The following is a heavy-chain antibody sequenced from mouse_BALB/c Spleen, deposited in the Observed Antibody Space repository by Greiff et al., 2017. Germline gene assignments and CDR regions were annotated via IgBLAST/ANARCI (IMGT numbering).Heavy chain of an antibody. V-gene: IGHV7-1*02. D-gene: IGHD2-4*01. CDR2: SRNKANDYTT. CDR1: GFTFSDFY. CDR3: ARDADYDHEGFAY. Sequence: EVNLVESGGGLVQPGGSLRLSCATSGFTFSDFYMEWVRQPPGKRLEWIAASRNKANDYTTEYSASVKGRFIVSRDTSQSILSLQMNALRAEDTAIYYCARDADYDHEGFAYWGQGTLVTGSA. J-gene: IGHJ3*01.